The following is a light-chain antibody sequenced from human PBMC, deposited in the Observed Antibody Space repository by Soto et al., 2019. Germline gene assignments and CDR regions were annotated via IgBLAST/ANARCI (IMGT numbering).Light chain of an antibody. Sequence: EIVMTQSPATLSVSPGERATLSCRASQGIGDTLAWYQQKPGQTPRLLIYDTSNRATGVPARFSGSRSGAEFTLTINSLQSEDFGVYYCQRYNNWPLTFGGGTKVEVK. CDR2: DTS. CDR1: QGIGDT. J-gene: IGKJ4*01. CDR3: QRYNNWPLT. V-gene: IGKV3-15*01.